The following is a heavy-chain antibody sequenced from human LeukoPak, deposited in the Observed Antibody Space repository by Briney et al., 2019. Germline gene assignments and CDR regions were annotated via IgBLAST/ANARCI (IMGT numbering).Heavy chain of an antibody. CDR2: ISGSGEST. D-gene: IGHD3-16*02. Sequence: GGSLRLSCAASGFTFSSFAMSWVRQAPGKGLEWVSSISGSGESTYYADYVKGRFAVSRDNSKNTLNLQLNSLRAEDTAVYYCAKDAIGQYRPYYFDCWGQGTLVTVSS. J-gene: IGHJ4*02. CDR1: GFTFSSFA. V-gene: IGHV3-23*01. CDR3: AKDAIGQYRPYYFDC.